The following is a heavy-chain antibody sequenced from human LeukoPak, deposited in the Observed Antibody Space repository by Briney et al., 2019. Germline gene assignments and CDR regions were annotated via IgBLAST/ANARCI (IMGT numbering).Heavy chain of an antibody. V-gene: IGHV3-30*02. D-gene: IGHD6-13*01. J-gene: IGHJ4*02. CDR1: GFAFSSYG. Sequence: GGSLRLSCAASGFAFSSYGMHWVRQAPGKGLEWVAFIRYDGSNKYYADSVKGRFTISRDNSKNTLYLQMNSLRAEDTAVYYCAKAAGSSWYFDYWGQGTLVTVSS. CDR3: AKAAGSSWYFDY. CDR2: IRYDGSNK.